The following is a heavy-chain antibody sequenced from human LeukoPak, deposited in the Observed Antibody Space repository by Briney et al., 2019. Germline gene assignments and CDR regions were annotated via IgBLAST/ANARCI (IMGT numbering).Heavy chain of an antibody. CDR1: GGSINNYY. CDR3: ASLYGGNSYYFDY. D-gene: IGHD4-23*01. Sequence: KSSETLSLTCTVSGGSINNYYWSWMRQPPGKGLEWIGYIHYTGSTKYNPSLQSRVTISVDTSKNQISLKLSSVTAADTAVYYCASLYGGNSYYFDYWGQGTLVTVSS. J-gene: IGHJ4*02. V-gene: IGHV4-59*01. CDR2: IHYTGST.